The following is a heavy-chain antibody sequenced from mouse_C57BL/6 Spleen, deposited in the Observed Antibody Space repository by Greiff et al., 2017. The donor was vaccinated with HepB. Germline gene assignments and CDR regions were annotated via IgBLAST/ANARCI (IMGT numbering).Heavy chain of an antibody. CDR3: ARQGDYYGSSPYFDY. CDR1: GFTFSDYY. CDR2: ISNGGGST. D-gene: IGHD1-1*01. Sequence: DVKLVESGGGLVQPGGSLKLSCAASGFTFSDYYMYWVRQTPEKRLEWVAYISNGGGSTYYPDTVKGRFTISRDNAKNTLYLQMSRLKSEDTAMYYCARQGDYYGSSPYFDYWGQGTTLTVSS. V-gene: IGHV5-12*01. J-gene: IGHJ2*01.